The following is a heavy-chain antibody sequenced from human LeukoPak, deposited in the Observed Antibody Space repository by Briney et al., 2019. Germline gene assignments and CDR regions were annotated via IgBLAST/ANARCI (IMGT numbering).Heavy chain of an antibody. CDR1: GFSFSFYW. D-gene: IGHD4-23*01. CDR2: IKEDGSEK. Sequence: GGSLRLSCAASGFSFSFYWMSWVRQAPGRGLEWVANIKEDGSEKYYVDSVKGRFTISRDNAKNSLYLQMNSLRAEDTAVYYCARDPGGNHFDYWGQGTLVTVSS. CDR3: ARDPGGNHFDY. J-gene: IGHJ4*02. V-gene: IGHV3-7*01.